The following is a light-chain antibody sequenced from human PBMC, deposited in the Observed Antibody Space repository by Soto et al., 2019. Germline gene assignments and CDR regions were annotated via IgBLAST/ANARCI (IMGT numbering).Light chain of an antibody. CDR2: DVT. Sequence: QSALSQPRSMSESPGQSVTISCSGTSRDVGGYNYVSWYQHHPGKAPKLIIYDVTRRPSGVPDRFSGSKSGNTASLTISGLQTEDEADYYCCSHAGGYTWVFGGVTKLTVL. CDR1: SRDVGGYNY. V-gene: IGLV2-11*01. J-gene: IGLJ3*02. CDR3: CSHAGGYTWV.